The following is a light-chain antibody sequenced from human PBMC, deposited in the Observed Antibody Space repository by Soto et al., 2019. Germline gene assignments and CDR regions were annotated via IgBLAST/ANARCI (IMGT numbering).Light chain of an antibody. J-gene: IGKJ2*01. CDR2: RAS. V-gene: IGKV3-15*01. Sequence: EVVLTQSPGTLSLSPGERATLYCRSSQTVNSNFLAWYQQKPGQAPRLLIYRASIRATGVPARFSGSGSGTEFTLTISGLQSEDVSIYFCQHYNFWPHSFGQGTKVDIK. CDR1: QTVNSN. CDR3: QHYNFWPHS.